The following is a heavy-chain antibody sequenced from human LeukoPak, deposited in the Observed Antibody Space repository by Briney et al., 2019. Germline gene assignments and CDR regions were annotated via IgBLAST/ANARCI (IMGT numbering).Heavy chain of an antibody. CDR1: GGSISSYY. J-gene: IGHJ6*03. CDR3: ARDLTNNYYYYYMDV. Sequence: SETLSLTCTVSGGSISSYYWGWIRQPAGKGLEWIGRIYTSGSTNYNPSLKSRVTMSVDTSKNQFSLKLSSVTAADTAVYYCARDLTNNYYYYYMDVWGKGTTVTVSS. CDR2: IYTSGST. V-gene: IGHV4-4*07.